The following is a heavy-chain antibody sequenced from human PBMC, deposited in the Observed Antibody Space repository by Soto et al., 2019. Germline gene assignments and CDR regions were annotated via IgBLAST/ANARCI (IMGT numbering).Heavy chain of an antibody. Sequence: QVQLQYSCPGLVKPSETLSITCTVSGCSISSYYWSWIRQPPGKGLEWIGYIYYSGSTNYNPSLRRRVTISVDTSKNQFSLKLSSVTAADTAVYYCASRYGRAFDYWCQGTLVTVSS. J-gene: IGHJ4*02. CDR3: ASRYGRAFDY. CDR2: IYYSGST. CDR1: GCSISSYY. V-gene: IGHV4-59*08. D-gene: IGHD1-1*01.